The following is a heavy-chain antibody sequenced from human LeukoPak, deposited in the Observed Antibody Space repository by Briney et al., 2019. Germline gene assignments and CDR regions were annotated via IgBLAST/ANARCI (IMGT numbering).Heavy chain of an antibody. CDR2: ISGSGGST. J-gene: IGHJ6*03. CDR1: GFTFSSYG. Sequence: GGSLRLSCAASGFTFSSYGMSWVRQAPGKGLEWVSAISGSGGSTYYADSVKGRFTISRDNSKNTLYLQMNSLRAEDTAVYYCAREFRIYRRFLYYYYYYYMDVWGKGTTVTVSS. CDR3: AREFRIYRRFLYYYYYYYMDV. V-gene: IGHV3-23*01. D-gene: IGHD3-3*01.